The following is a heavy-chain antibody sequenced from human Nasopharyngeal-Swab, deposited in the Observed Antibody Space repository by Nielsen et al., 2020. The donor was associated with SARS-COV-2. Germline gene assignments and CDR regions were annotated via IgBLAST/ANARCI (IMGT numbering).Heavy chain of an antibody. Sequence: SETLSLTCVVFGGTLNGFHWKWIRQTPGKGLEWIGEINDRGSGNYNPSLRSRVTISVDTSKNQFSLKLSSVTAADTAVYYCARGRYGIFGVVIGYFDYWGQGTLVTVSS. CDR2: INDRGSG. D-gene: IGHD3-3*01. CDR3: ARGRYGIFGVVIGYFDY. V-gene: IGHV4-34*01. CDR1: GGTLNGFH. J-gene: IGHJ4*02.